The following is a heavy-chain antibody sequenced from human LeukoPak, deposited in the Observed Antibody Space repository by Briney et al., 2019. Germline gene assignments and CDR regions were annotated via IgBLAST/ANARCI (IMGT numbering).Heavy chain of an antibody. V-gene: IGHV3-23*01. Sequence: GGSLRLSCAATGFTVGSHAMTWVRQAPGKGLEWVSGITYSGDNTYYAGSVKGRFTISRDNSRNTLFLQMDSLRAEDTAVYYCAKDKLPTAMFSYVYWGQGTLVTVSS. D-gene: IGHD2-2*01. CDR1: GFTVGSHA. CDR3: AKDKLPTAMFSYVY. CDR2: ITYSGDNT. J-gene: IGHJ4*02.